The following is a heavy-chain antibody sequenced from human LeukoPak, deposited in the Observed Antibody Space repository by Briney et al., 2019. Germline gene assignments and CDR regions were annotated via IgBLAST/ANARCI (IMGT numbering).Heavy chain of an antibody. J-gene: IGHJ4*02. CDR1: GGSISNSY. CDR2: IYYNGNT. D-gene: IGHD6-13*01. Sequence: SETLSLTCTVSGGSISNSYWSWIRQPPGTGLEWIGYIYYNGNTNYNPSLKSRVTISVDTSKNQFSLTLSSVTAADTAMYYCAKLGRSSSWYGPLEYWGQGTLVTVSS. CDR3: AKLGRSSSWYGPLEY. V-gene: IGHV4-59*03.